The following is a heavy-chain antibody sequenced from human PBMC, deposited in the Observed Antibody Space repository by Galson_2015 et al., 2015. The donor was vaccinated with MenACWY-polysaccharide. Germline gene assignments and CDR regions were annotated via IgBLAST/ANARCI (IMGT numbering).Heavy chain of an antibody. Sequence: SLRLSCAASGFTFSSFWMSWVRQAPGKGLEWVAIIKQDGSEKYYVDSVKGRFSISRDNAKNSLYLQMNSLRSEDTAVYYCARDPLDSSGYPRGSVFDLWGRGTLVTVSS. J-gene: IGHJ2*01. CDR2: IKQDGSEK. CDR3: ARDPLDSSGYPRGSVFDL. D-gene: IGHD3-22*01. V-gene: IGHV3-7*01. CDR1: GFTFSSFW.